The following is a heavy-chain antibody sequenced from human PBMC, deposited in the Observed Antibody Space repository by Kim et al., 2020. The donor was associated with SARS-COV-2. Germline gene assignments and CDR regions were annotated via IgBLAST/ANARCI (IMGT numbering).Heavy chain of an antibody. J-gene: IGHJ6*02. V-gene: IGHV3-74*01. D-gene: IGHD6-13*01. Sequence: GGSLRLSCAASGFTFSSYWMHWVRQAPGKGLVWVSRINSDGSSTSYADSVKGRFTISRDNAKNTLYLQMNSLRAEDTAVYYCARALAAAGQKEFYYYYYGMDVWGQGTTVTVSS. CDR2: INSDGSST. CDR3: ARALAAAGQKEFYYYYYGMDV. CDR1: GFTFSSYW.